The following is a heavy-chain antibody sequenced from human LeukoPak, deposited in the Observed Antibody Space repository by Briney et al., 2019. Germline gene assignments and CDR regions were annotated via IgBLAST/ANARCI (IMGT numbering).Heavy chain of an antibody. Sequence: GGSLRLSCAASGFTFSSYGMHGVRKAQAKGLEGVEVIWYDGSNKYYADSVKGRFTISRDNSKNTLYLQMNSLRAEDTAVYYCAKCFGPYVALNAFDIWGQGTMVTVSS. J-gene: IGHJ3*02. CDR1: GFTFSSYG. CDR3: AKCFGPYVALNAFDI. CDR2: IWYDGSNK. D-gene: IGHD3-10*01. V-gene: IGHV3-33*06.